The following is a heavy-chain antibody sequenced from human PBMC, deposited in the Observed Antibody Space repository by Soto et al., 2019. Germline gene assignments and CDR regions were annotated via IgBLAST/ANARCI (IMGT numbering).Heavy chain of an antibody. J-gene: IGHJ5*02. CDR2: INPSDGNR. V-gene: IGHV1-18*01. CDR3: ARGQVHRPFDP. CDR1: GYSFRFYG. Sequence: VASVKVSCKASGYSFRFYGINWVRQAPGQGLEWMGWINPSDGNRNFAQKFQGRVTMTRDTSTSTVYMELSSLRSEDTAVYYCARGQVHRPFDPWGQGTLVTVSS. D-gene: IGHD2-21*01.